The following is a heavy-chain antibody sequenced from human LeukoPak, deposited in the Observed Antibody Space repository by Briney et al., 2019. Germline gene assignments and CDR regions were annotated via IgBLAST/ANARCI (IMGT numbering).Heavy chain of an antibody. V-gene: IGHV3-74*01. CDR2: INGDGSNS. Sequence: GGSLRLSCVASGFTFTTYWMHWVRQAPGKGLVWVSRINGDGSNSNYADSVKGRFTISRDNARNTLYLQMNGLRAEDTALYYCARTSPTSHFDFWGQATLVTVSS. CDR3: ARTSPTSHFDF. D-gene: IGHD3-16*01. J-gene: IGHJ4*02. CDR1: GFTFTTYW.